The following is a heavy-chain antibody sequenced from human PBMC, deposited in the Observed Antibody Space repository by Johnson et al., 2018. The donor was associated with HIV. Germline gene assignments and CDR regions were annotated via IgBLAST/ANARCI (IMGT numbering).Heavy chain of an antibody. D-gene: IGHD6-6*01. CDR1: GFTFSSYW. J-gene: IGHJ3*02. Sequence: EVQLVESGGGLVKPGGSLRLSCAASGFTFSSYWMSWVRQAPGKGLEWVANIKQDGSEKYYVDSVKGRFTFSRDNSKNTLYLQMNSLRAEDTAVYYCARESELLSSSDAFDIWGQGTMVTVSS. V-gene: IGHV3-7*01. CDR2: IKQDGSEK. CDR3: ARESELLSSSDAFDI.